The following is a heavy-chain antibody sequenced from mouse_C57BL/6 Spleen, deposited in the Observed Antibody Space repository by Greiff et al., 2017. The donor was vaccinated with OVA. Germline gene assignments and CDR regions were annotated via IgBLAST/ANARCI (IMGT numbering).Heavy chain of an antibody. D-gene: IGHD3-2*02. CDR2: INPNNGGT. Sequence: VQLQQSGPELVKPGASVKIPCKASGYTFTDYNMDWVKQSHGKSLEWIGDINPNNGGTIYNQKFKGKATLTVDKSSSTAYMEVRSLTSEGTAVYYCASGQLRLRFAYWGQGTLVTVSA. J-gene: IGHJ3*01. CDR3: ASGQLRLRFAY. V-gene: IGHV1-18*01. CDR1: GYTFTDYN.